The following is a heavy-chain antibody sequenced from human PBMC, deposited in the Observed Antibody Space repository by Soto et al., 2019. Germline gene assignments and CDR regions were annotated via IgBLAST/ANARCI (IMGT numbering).Heavy chain of an antibody. V-gene: IGHV1-18*01. CDR3: ARLTSDSRPAMDV. D-gene: IGHD7-27*01. Sequence: QVQLVQSGAEVKKPGASVKVSCKASGYTFNFYGITWVRQAPGQGLEWMGWISPYNGYTYYAQKVQGRVTMTTDTSTSTASTELRSLRPDETAIYYCARLTSDSRPAMDVWGQGSTVTVSS. CDR2: ISPYNGYT. CDR1: GYTFNFYG. J-gene: IGHJ6*02.